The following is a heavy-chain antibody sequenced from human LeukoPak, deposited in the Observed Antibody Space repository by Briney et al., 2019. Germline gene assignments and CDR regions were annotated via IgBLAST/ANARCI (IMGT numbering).Heavy chain of an antibody. CDR2: ISAYNGNT. CDR1: GYTFTSYG. CDR3: ALEHDYYDSSGHKGGY. Sequence: ASVKVSCKASGYTFTSYGISWVRQAPGQGLEWMGWISAYNGNTNYAQKLQGRVTMTTDTSTSTAYMELRSLRSDDTAVYYCALEHDYYDSSGHKGGYWGQGTLVTVSS. J-gene: IGHJ4*02. V-gene: IGHV1-18*01. D-gene: IGHD3-22*01.